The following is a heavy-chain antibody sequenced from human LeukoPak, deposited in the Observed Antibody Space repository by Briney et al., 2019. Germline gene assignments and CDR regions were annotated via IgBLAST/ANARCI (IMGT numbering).Heavy chain of an antibody. Sequence: SETLSLTCAVYGGSFSGYYWSWIRQPPGKGLEWIGEINHSGSTNYNPSLKSRVTISVDTSKNQFSLKLSSVTAADTAVYYCARDKSRYDILTGGPMDVWGKGTTVTVSS. CDR1: GGSFSGYY. J-gene: IGHJ6*04. CDR2: INHSGST. V-gene: IGHV4-34*01. D-gene: IGHD3-9*01. CDR3: ARDKSRYDILTGGPMDV.